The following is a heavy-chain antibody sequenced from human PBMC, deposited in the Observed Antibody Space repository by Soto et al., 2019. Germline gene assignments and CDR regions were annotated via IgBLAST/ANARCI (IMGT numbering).Heavy chain of an antibody. V-gene: IGHV1-69*01. Sequence: QVHLVQSGAEVKKPGSSVKFSCKASGGTFSSYAISWVRQAPGQGLEWMEGIMPISGTANYAQKFQGSATMTADESTSTAYMELSSLRSEDTAVYYCARSQGSSTSLEIYYYYYYGMDVWCPGDTVTVSS. J-gene: IGHJ6*02. CDR2: IMPISGTA. CDR1: GGTFSSYA. CDR3: ARSQGSSTSLEIYYYYYYGMDV. D-gene: IGHD2-2*01.